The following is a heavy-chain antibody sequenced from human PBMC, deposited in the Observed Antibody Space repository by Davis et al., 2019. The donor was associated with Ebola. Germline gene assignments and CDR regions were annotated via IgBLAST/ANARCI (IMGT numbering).Heavy chain of an antibody. CDR1: GGSITGGNFY. Sequence: PSETLSLTCTVSGGSITGGNFYWSWIRQPPGKGLEWIGYIYYTGSTDFNPSLKGRITMSVDTSKSQFSLKLTSVTAADTAMYYCARSPRGYTFGPPSLWGQGTLVTVSS. CDR2: IYYTGST. J-gene: IGHJ4*02. V-gene: IGHV4-30-4*01. D-gene: IGHD5-18*01. CDR3: ARSPRGYTFGPPSL.